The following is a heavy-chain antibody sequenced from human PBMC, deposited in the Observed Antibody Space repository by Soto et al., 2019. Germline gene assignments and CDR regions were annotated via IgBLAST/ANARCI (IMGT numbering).Heavy chain of an antibody. Sequence: SETLSLTCTVSGGSISSGGYYWSWIRQHPGKGLEWIGYIYYSGSTYYNPSLKSRVTISVDTSKNQFSLKLSSVTAADTAMYYCARSLAVNSLHIWGQGTLVTVSS. J-gene: IGHJ4*02. CDR2: IYYSGST. D-gene: IGHD6-19*01. CDR3: ARSLAVNSLHI. V-gene: IGHV4-31*03. CDR1: GGSISSGGYY.